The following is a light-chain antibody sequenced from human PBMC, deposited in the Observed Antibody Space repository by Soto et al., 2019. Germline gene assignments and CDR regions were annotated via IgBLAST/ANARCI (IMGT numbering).Light chain of an antibody. J-gene: IGKJ1*01. CDR3: HQYNSYSTWT. V-gene: IGKV1-5*01. CDR2: DAS. CDR1: HGISSW. Sequence: DIHITQSPSTLAAPVGDRVTITCRASHGISSWLALYQQKPGKAAKLLIYDASSLESGVPSRFSGSGSGTEFTLTISSLQPDDFATYYCHQYNSYSTWTFGQGTKVDIK.